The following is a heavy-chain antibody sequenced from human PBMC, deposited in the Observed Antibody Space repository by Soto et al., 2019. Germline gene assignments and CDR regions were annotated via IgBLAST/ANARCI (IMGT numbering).Heavy chain of an antibody. J-gene: IGHJ6*02. CDR2: TYWDDDK. CDR3: AHRKVGANPYYYYGMDV. V-gene: IGHV2-5*02. D-gene: IGHD1-26*01. CDR1: GFSLSTRGVG. Sequence: QITLKESGPTLVKPTQTLTLTCTFSGFSLSTRGVGVGWIRQPPGRALAWLALTYWDDDKRYSPSLKSRLTITKDTSKNQVVLTMTKMDPVDTATYYCAHRKVGANPYYYYGMDVWGQGTTVTVSS.